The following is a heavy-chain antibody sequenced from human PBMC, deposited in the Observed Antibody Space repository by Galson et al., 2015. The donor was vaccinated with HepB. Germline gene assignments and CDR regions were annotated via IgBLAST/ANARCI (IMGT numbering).Heavy chain of an antibody. D-gene: IGHD6-19*01. CDR3: ARYTSGWASFDY. V-gene: IGHV4-34*01. J-gene: IGHJ4*02. CDR2: INHSGST. CDR1: GVSFTDYY. Sequence: ETLSLTCAVYGVSFTDYYWNWIRQPPGKGLEWIGEINHSGSTNYNPSLESRVTISVDTSKNQFSLKLKSVTAADTAVYYCARYTSGWASFDYWGQGRLVTVSS.